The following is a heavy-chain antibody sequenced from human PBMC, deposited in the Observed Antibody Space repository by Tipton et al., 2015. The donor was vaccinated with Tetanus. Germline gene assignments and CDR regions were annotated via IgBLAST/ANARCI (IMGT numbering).Heavy chain of an antibody. D-gene: IGHD2-8*02. CDR1: GGSMSNNY. Sequence: TLSLTCTVSGGSMSNNYWSWIRQPPGKGLEWIAYIFHSGSTNYSPSLKSRVAISMDTSRNQFSLTLTSVTVADTALYFCARVLRYSATGGWDDAFDIWGQGTVVTVSP. V-gene: IGHV4-59*12. CDR2: IFHSGST. CDR3: ARVLRYSATGGWDDAFDI. J-gene: IGHJ3*02.